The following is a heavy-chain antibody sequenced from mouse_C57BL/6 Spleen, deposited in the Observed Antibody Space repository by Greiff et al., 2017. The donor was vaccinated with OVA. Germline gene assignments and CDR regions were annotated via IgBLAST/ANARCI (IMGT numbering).Heavy chain of an antibody. V-gene: IGHV5-9-1*02. CDR1: GFTFSSYA. CDR2: ISSGGDYI. CDR3: TRAGTRYYFDY. Sequence: EVKLMESGEGLVKPGGSLKLSCAASGFTFSSYAMSWVRQTPEKRLEWVAYISSGGDYIYYADTVKGRFTISRDNARNTLYLQMSSLKSEDTAMYYCTRAGTRYYFDYWGQGTTLTVSS. D-gene: IGHD4-1*01. J-gene: IGHJ2*01.